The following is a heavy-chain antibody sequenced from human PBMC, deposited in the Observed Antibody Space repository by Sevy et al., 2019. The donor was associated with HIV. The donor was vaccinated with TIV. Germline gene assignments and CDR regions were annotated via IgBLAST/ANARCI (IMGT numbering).Heavy chain of an antibody. V-gene: IGHV1-18*01. Sequence: ASVKVSCKASGYTFTSYGISWVRQAPGQGLEWMGWISAYNGNTNYAQKLQGRVTMTTDTSTSTAYMELRSLGSDDTAVYYCARDSLQWLPQSSYYYYYGMDVWGQGTTVTVSS. D-gene: IGHD6-19*01. CDR2: ISAYNGNT. CDR1: GYTFTSYG. J-gene: IGHJ6*02. CDR3: ARDSLQWLPQSSYYYYYGMDV.